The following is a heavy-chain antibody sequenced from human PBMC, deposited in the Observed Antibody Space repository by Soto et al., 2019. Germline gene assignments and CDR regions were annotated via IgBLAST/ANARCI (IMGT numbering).Heavy chain of an antibody. CDR1: GLTFSNFG. D-gene: IGHD1-1*01. J-gene: IGHJ4*02. CDR3: ATSFITTIGTTA. CDR2: ISSSSTTI. Sequence: EVKLVESGGGLVQPGGSLRLSCEASGLTFSNFGINWVRQAPGKGLECVSHISSSSTTIYYAESVKGRFTISRDNAKNSLYLQMSSLRGEDTAVYYCATSFITTIGTTAWGQGTLVTVSS. V-gene: IGHV3-48*01.